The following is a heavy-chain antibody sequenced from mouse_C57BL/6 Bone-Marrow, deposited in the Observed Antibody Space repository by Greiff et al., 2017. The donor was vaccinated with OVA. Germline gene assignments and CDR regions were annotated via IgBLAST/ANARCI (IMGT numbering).Heavy chain of an antibody. V-gene: IGHV1-80*01. Sequence: VQLQQSGAELVKPGASVKISCKASGYAFSSYWMNWVKQRTGKGLEWIGQIYPGDGDTNYNGKFKGKATLTADKSSSTAYMQLSSLTSEDSAVYFCARSDYGSSWFAYWGQGTLVTVSA. CDR2: IYPGDGDT. D-gene: IGHD1-1*01. CDR1: GYAFSSYW. J-gene: IGHJ3*01. CDR3: ARSDYGSSWFAY.